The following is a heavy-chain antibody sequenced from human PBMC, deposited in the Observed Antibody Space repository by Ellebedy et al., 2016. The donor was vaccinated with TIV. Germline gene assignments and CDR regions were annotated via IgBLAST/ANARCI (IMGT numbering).Heavy chain of an antibody. CDR1: GYTFTGYY. CDR3: AAGITGTTSHYYGMDV. J-gene: IGHJ6*02. CDR2: INPNSGGT. V-gene: IGHV1-2*02. Sequence: ASVKVSCKASGYTFTGYYMHWVRQAPGQGLEWMGWINPNSGGTNYAQKFQGRVTMTEDTSTDTAYMELSSLRSEDTAVYYCAAGITGTTSHYYGMDVWGQGTTVTVSS. D-gene: IGHD1-7*01.